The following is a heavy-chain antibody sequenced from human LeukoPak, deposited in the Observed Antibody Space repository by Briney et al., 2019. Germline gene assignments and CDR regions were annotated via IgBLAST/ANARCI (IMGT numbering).Heavy chain of an antibody. J-gene: IGHJ4*02. CDR1: GGSISSYY. V-gene: IGHV4-59*06. CDR2: IYYSGST. D-gene: IGHD5-24*01. CDR3: AGSDLGRRDGYNFPH. Sequence: SETLSLTCTVSGGSISSYYWSWIRQPAGKGLEWIGYIYYSGSTYYNPSLKSRVTISVDTSKNQFSLKLSSVTAADTAVYYCAGSDLGRRDGYNFPHWGQGTLVTVSS.